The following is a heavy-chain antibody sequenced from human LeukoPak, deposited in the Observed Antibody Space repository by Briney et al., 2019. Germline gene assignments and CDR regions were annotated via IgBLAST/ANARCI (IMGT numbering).Heavy chain of an antibody. Sequence: GGSLRLSCGASGFTFSNHTMNWVRQAPGKGLEWVSSISGSSTYIYYADSVKGRFTISRDNARNSLYLQMNSLRAEDTAVYYCARVLRYCSGGNCYSGGLGYMDVWGKGTTVTISS. D-gene: IGHD2-15*01. J-gene: IGHJ6*03. CDR3: ARVLRYCSGGNCYSGGLGYMDV. CDR2: ISGSSTYI. CDR1: GFTFSNHT. V-gene: IGHV3-21*04.